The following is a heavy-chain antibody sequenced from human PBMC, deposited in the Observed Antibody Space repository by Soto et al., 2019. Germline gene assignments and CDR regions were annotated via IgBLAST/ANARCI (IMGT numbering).Heavy chain of an antibody. CDR2: ISSSSSTI. CDR1: GFTFSSYS. V-gene: IGHV3-48*01. CDR3: ASPQPLNYDILTGFTAAAFDI. J-gene: IGHJ3*02. Sequence: GGSLRLSCAASGFTFSSYSMNWVRQAPGKGLEWVSYISSSSSTIYYADSVKGRFTISRDNAKNSLYLQMNSLRAEETAVYYCASPQPLNYDILTGFTAAAFDIWGQGTMVTVSS. D-gene: IGHD3-9*01.